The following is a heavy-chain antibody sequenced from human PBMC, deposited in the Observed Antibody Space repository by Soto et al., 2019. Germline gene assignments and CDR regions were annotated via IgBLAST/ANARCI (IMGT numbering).Heavy chain of an antibody. CDR3: ARAPGYSFFNY. CDR1: GVSISSGGYY. CDR2: IYYSGST. J-gene: IGHJ4*02. D-gene: IGHD5-18*01. Sequence: SETLSLTCAVSGVSISSGGYYWSWLRQHPGKGLEWIGYIYYSGSTYYNPSLKSRVTISVDTSKNQFSLKLSSVTAADTAVYYCARAPGYSFFNYWGQGTLVTVSS. V-gene: IGHV4-31*11.